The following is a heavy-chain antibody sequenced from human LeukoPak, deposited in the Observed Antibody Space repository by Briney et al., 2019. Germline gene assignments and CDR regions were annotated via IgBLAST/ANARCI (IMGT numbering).Heavy chain of an antibody. D-gene: IGHD3-3*01. CDR2: ISYDGSNK. CDR3: AKGEGITIFAPDY. CDR1: GFTFSSYA. V-gene: IGHV3-30-3*01. Sequence: GGSLRLSCAASGFTFSSYAMHWVRQAPGKGLEWVAVISYDGSNKYYADSVKGRFTISRDNSKNTLYLQMNSLRAEDTAVYYCAKGEGITIFAPDYWGQGTLVTVSS. J-gene: IGHJ4*02.